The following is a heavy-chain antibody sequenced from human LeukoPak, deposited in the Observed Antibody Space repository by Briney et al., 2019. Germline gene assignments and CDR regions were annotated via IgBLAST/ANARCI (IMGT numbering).Heavy chain of an antibody. CDR3: VTDYGGSSGAFDI. D-gene: IGHD4-23*01. Sequence: GESQRLSCTGSGFTLSSYAMNWVRRAPGQGLEWGSSISSSSSDIYYTDSVKGRFTISRDNAKNSLYLQMNSLRAEDTAVYYCVTDYGGSSGAFDIWGQGTMVTVSS. V-gene: IGHV3-21*01. CDR2: ISSSSSDI. J-gene: IGHJ3*02. CDR1: GFTLSSYA.